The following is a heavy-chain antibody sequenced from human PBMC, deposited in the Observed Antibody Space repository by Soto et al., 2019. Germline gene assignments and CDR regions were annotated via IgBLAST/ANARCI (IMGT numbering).Heavy chain of an antibody. V-gene: IGHV3-23*01. J-gene: IGHJ4*02. Sequence: EVQLLDSGGGLVQPGGSLRLSCAASGLTFSNYAMTWVRQGPGKGLEWVSGISGSGGRSYYADSVKGRFTNSRDNSKKTLELQKNSQRAEDTSVYYWAKDDFVWSSEQAYYFDYWGQGTMVTVSS. CDR3: AKDDFVWSSEQAYYFDY. CDR1: GLTFSNYA. D-gene: IGHD3-16*01. CDR2: ISGSGGRS.